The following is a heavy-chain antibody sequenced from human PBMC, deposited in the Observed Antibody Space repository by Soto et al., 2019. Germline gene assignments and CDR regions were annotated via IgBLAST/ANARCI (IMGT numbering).Heavy chain of an antibody. CDR2: ISSSGNSI. D-gene: IGHD6-13*01. J-gene: IGHJ4*02. CDR1: GFTFSDYY. V-gene: IGHV3-11*01. Sequence: GGSLRLSCAASGFTFSDYYMTWIRQAPGKGLEWVSYISSSGNSIYYADSVRGRFTVSRDNAKNSLFLQMNSLRAEDTAVYYCARRAAAGRSFDYWGLGTL. CDR3: ARRAAAGRSFDY.